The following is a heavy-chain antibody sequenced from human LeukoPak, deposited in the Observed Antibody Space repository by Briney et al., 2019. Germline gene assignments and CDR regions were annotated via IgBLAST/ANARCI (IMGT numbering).Heavy chain of an antibody. CDR1: GFTFSSYG. D-gene: IGHD1-26*01. CDR2: ISSSISTI. CDR3: ARAWEFDY. J-gene: IGHJ4*02. V-gene: IGHV3-48*01. Sequence: PGGSLRLSCAASGFTFSSYGMHWVRQAPGKGLEWVSYISSSISTIHYADSVKGRFTISRDNAKNSLYLQMNSLRAEDTAVYYCARAWEFDYWGQGTLVTVSS.